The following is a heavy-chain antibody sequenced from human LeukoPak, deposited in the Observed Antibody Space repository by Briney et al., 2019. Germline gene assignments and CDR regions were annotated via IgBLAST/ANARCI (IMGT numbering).Heavy chain of an antibody. J-gene: IGHJ4*02. CDR2: IYPGDSDT. Sequence: GESLKISCKGSGYSFTSYWIGWVRQMPGKGLEWMGIIYPGDSDTRYSPSFQGQVTISADKSISTAYLQWSSLKASDTAMYYCARPGYYGSGSYYTIDYWGQGTLVTVSS. CDR3: ARPGYYGSGSYYTIDY. D-gene: IGHD3-10*01. V-gene: IGHV5-51*01. CDR1: GYSFTSYW.